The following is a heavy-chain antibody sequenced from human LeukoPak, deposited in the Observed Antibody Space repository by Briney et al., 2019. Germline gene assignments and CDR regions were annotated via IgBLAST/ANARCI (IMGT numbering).Heavy chain of an antibody. CDR3: ARGYCSGGSCYRYGMDV. J-gene: IGHJ6*04. D-gene: IGHD2-15*01. V-gene: IGHV4-30-2*05. CDR2: IYYSGST. CDR1: GGSISSGGYS. Sequence: SQTLSLTCAVSGGSISSGGYSWSWIRQPPGKGLEWIGYIYYSGSTYYNPSLKSRVTISVDTSKNQFSLKLSSVTAADTAVYYCARGYCSGGSCYRYGMDVWGKGTTVTVSS.